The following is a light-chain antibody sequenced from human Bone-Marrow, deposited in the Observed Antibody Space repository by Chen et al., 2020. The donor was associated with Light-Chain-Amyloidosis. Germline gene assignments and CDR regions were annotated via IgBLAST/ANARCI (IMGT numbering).Light chain of an antibody. J-gene: IGKJ1*01. CDR2: EAF. Sequence: DVVMTQTPLSLSVTPGQPASISCKSSQSLLYSNGVTYLYWFLQKPGQPPQLLIYEAFNRFSGVTNRVSGSGSGTDFTLKISRVEAEDVGNYYCMQSIHVRTFGQGTKVEIK. CDR3: MQSIHVRT. V-gene: IGKV2D-29*01. CDR1: QSLLYSNGVTY.